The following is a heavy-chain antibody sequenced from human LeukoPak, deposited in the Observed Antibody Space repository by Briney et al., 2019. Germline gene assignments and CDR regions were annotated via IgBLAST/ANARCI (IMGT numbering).Heavy chain of an antibody. Sequence: PSETLSLTCTVSGGSISSSSYYWGWIRQPPGKGLEWIGSIYYSGSTYYNPSLKSRVTISVDTSKNQFSLKLSSVTAADTAVYYCARDDDTSSHYSHFGYWGQGTLVTVSS. CDR1: GGSISSSSYY. V-gene: IGHV4-39*07. D-gene: IGHD3-22*01. J-gene: IGHJ4*02. CDR3: ARDDDTSSHYSHFGY. CDR2: IYYSGST.